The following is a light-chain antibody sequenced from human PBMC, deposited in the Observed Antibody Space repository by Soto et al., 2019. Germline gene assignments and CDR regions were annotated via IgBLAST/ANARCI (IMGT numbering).Light chain of an antibody. CDR3: QKYGSSIT. CDR2: GTS. V-gene: IGKV3-20*01. Sequence: EIVLTQSPGTLSLSPGERATLPCRASQSVKSSYLAWYQHKPGQAPRLLIYGTSSRATGIPDRFSGSGSGTDFTLTISRLEPEDFAVYYCQKYGSSITFGQGTRLEIK. CDR1: QSVKSSY. J-gene: IGKJ5*01.